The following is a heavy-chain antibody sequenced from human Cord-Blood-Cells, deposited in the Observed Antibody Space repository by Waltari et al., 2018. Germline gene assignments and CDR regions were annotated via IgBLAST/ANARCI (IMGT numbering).Heavy chain of an antibody. D-gene: IGHD1-1*01. V-gene: IGHV3-33*01. J-gene: IGHJ4*02. Sequence: QVQLVESGGGVVQPGRSLRLSCAASGFTFSSYGMHWVRQAPGKGLEWVAVIWYDGSNKYYADSVKCRFTISRDNSKNTLYLQMNSLRAEDTAVYYCARDCNQLNYFDYWGQGTLVTVSS. CDR1: GFTFSSYG. CDR3: ARDCNQLNYFDY. CDR2: IWYDGSNK.